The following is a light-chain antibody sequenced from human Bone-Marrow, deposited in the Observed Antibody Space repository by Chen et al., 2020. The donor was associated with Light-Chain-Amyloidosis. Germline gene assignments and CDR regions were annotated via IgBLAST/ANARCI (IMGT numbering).Light chain of an antibody. Sequence: SYELTQPPSVSVSPGQTARITCSGDDLPTKYAYWYQQKPGQAPVLVRHMDTERPSGNSERFSGASAGTTATLTISGVQAEDEADDHCQSADSSGTYEVIFGGGTKLTVL. CDR1: DLPTKY. CDR3: QSADSSGTYEVI. J-gene: IGLJ2*01. CDR2: MDT. V-gene: IGLV3-25*03.